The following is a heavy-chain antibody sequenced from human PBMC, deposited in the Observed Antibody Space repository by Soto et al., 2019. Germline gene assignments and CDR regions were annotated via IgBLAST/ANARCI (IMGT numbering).Heavy chain of an antibody. J-gene: IGHJ2*01. CDR3: ACFFQAGDGIRDQLPFSAFRLNRSSDL. D-gene: IGHD2-21*02. Sequence: QGKGLEWIGEINHSGSTNYNPSLKSRVTISVDTSKNQFSLKLSSVTAADTAVYYCACFFQAGDGIRDQLPFSAFRLNRSSDL. CDR2: INHSGST. V-gene: IGHV4-34*01.